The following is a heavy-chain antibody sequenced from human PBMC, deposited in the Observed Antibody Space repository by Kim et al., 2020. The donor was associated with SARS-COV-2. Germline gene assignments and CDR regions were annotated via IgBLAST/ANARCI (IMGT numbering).Heavy chain of an antibody. J-gene: IGHJ3*02. D-gene: IGHD6-19*01. CDR2: INRSGGDT. CDR3: AKGFEVAGTSLRAFDI. V-gene: IGHV3-23*01. Sequence: GGSLRLSCAASGFTFSNYAMIWVRQAAGKGLEWVSTINRSGGDTYYADSVKGRFTISRDNSKHTLYLQMDTLRAEDTAVYYCAKGFEVAGTSLRAFDIWGQGTMVTVSS. CDR1: GFTFSNYA.